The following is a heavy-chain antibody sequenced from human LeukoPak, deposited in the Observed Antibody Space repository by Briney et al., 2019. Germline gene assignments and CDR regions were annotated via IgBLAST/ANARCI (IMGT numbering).Heavy chain of an antibody. D-gene: IGHD2-8*01. Sequence: PGGSLRLSCAASGFTFSSYGMHWVRQAPGKGLEWVAVIWYDGSNKYYADSVKGRFTISRDNSKNTLYLQMNSLRAEDTAVYYCAKGRGYRYGTGDYWGQGTLVTVSS. CDR3: AKGRGYRYGTGDY. V-gene: IGHV3-33*06. J-gene: IGHJ4*02. CDR1: GFTFSSYG. CDR2: IWYDGSNK.